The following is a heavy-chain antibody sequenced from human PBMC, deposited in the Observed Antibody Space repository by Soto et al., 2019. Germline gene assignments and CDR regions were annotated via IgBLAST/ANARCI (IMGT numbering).Heavy chain of an antibody. V-gene: IGHV3-7*01. Sequence: GGSLRLSCAASGFTFSSYWMSWVRQAPGKGLEWVANIKEDGTEKYYVGSVMGRFTISRDNAKNSMYLQMSSLRAEDTAVYYCARFGWAYESVWGMYIDSWGEGILVTVS. CDR3: ARFGWAYESVWGMYIDS. D-gene: IGHD3-16*01. CDR1: GFTFSSYW. CDR2: IKEDGTEK. J-gene: IGHJ4*02.